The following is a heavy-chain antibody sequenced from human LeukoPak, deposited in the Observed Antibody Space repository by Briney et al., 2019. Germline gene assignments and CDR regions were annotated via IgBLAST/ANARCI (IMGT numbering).Heavy chain of an antibody. D-gene: IGHD3-22*01. CDR2: IYPGDSDT. Sequence: PGESLKISCKGSGYSFSSYWIGWVRQMPGKGLGWMGIIYPGDSDTRYSPSFQGQVTISADKSISTAYLQWSSLKASDTAMYYCARQLGSSGYYQAPHYWGQGTLVTASS. V-gene: IGHV5-51*01. J-gene: IGHJ4*02. CDR1: GYSFSSYW. CDR3: ARQLGSSGYYQAPHY.